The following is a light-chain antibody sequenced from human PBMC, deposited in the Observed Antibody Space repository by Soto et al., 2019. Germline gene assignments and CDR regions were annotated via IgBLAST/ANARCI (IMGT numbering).Light chain of an antibody. CDR1: SSDVGAYDY. CDR2: DVS. V-gene: IGLV2-14*03. CDR3: SSFTPSTPYV. Sequence: QSALTQPASVSGSPGQSITISCTGTSSDVGAYDYVSWYQQHPGEVPKLMIFDVSDRPSGVSNRFSGSKSGNTASLPISGLQAEDEADYYCSSFTPSTPYVFGTGTKLTVL. J-gene: IGLJ1*01.